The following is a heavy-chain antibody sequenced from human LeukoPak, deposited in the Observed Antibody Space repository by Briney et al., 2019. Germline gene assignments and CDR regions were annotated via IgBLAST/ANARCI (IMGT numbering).Heavy chain of an antibody. D-gene: IGHD3-3*01. CDR3: AKGRMATIFGFPQPLDY. CDR2: ISGSGGST. CDR1: GFTFSSYA. Sequence: PGGSLRLSCAASGFTFSSYAMSWVRQAPGKGLEWVSAISGSGGSTYYADSVKGRFTISRDNSKNTLYLQMNSLRAEDTAVYYCAKGRMATIFGFPQPLDYWGQGTLVTVSS. V-gene: IGHV3-23*01. J-gene: IGHJ4*02.